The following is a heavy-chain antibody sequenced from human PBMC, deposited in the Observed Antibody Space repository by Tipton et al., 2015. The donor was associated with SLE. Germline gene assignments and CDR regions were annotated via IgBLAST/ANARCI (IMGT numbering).Heavy chain of an antibody. Sequence: TLSLTCTVSGGSISSYYRSWIRQPPGKGLEWIGYIYYSGSTNYNPSLESRVTISVDTSKNQFSLKLTSVTAADTAVYYCARGSSGWNSAFDFWGQGTLVTVSS. CDR1: GGSISSYY. V-gene: IGHV4-59*08. CDR2: IYYSGST. D-gene: IGHD6-19*01. J-gene: IGHJ4*02. CDR3: ARGSSGWNSAFDF.